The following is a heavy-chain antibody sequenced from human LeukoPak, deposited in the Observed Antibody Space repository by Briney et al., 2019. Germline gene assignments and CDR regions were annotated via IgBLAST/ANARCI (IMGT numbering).Heavy chain of an antibody. V-gene: IGHV3-23*01. Sequence: GGSLRLSCAASGFTFRSYSMTWVRQAPGKGLEWVSVISGSGGNPYYADSVKGRFTISRDNSKNTVFLHMNSLRAEDTAVYHCARDSSYYYDSSGYHPAWYFDLWGRDPLVTVSS. CDR1: GFTFRSYS. CDR3: ARDSSYYYDSSGYHPAWYFDL. D-gene: IGHD3-22*01. J-gene: IGHJ2*01. CDR2: ISGSGGNP.